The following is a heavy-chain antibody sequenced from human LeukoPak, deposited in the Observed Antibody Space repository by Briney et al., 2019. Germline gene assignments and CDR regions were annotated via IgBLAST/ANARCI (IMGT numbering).Heavy chain of an antibody. CDR3: ARLRPWYFDL. CDR1: GGSISSGGYY. Sequence: SQTLSLTCTASGGSISSGGYYWGWIRQPPGKGLEWFGSIYYSGSTYYNPSLKSRVTISVDTSKNQFSLKLSSVTAADTAVYYCARLRPWYFDLWGRGTLVTVSS. V-gene: IGHV4-39*01. CDR2: IYYSGST. J-gene: IGHJ2*01.